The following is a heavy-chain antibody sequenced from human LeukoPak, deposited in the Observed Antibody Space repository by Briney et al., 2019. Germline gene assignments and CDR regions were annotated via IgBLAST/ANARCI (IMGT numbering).Heavy chain of an antibody. D-gene: IGHD3-10*01. CDR2: IYHSGGA. J-gene: IGHJ4*02. CDR1: GGSFSISY. V-gene: IGHV4-34*01. CDR3: ARHGSYRFDS. Sequence: SETLSLTCGVSGGSFSISYWSWIRQPPGKGLEWIGQIYHSGGANYNPSLGSRVTISIDTSKNQLSLRLSSVTAADTAVYYCARHGSYRFDSWGQGTLVTVSS.